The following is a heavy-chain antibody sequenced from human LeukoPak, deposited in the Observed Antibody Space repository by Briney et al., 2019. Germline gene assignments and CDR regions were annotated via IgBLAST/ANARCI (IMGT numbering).Heavy chain of an antibody. D-gene: IGHD3-22*01. CDR2: IIPIFGTA. Sequence: SSVKVSCKASGGTFSSYAISWVRQAPGQGLEWMGRIIPIFGTANYAQKFQGRVTITTDESTSTAYMELSSLRSEDTAVYYCARAKRGYYDSSGYHTYDYWGQGTLVTVSS. CDR3: ARAKRGYYDSSGYHTYDY. V-gene: IGHV1-69*05. J-gene: IGHJ4*02. CDR1: GGTFSSYA.